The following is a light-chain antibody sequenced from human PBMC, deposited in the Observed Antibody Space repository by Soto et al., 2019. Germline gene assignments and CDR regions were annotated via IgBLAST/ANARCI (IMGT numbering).Light chain of an antibody. Sequence: QSALTQPASVSGSPGQSITISCTGTSSDVGGYEYVSWYQLHPGKAPKLMVFEVSNRPSGVSYRFSGSKSGNTASLTISGLQAEDAADYFCSSYSISTAYLFGTGTKLTVL. CDR3: SSYSISTAYL. CDR1: SSDVGGYEY. V-gene: IGLV2-14*01. J-gene: IGLJ1*01. CDR2: EVS.